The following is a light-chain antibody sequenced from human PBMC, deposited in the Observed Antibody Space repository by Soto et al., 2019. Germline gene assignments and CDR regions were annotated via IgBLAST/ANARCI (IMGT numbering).Light chain of an antibody. Sequence: EIVLTQSPGTLSLSPGERATLSCRASQSVSSSYFAWYQQRPGQAPRLLIYAASSRATGIPDRFGGSGSGTDFTLTISRLDPEDLAVYYCQQRGTFGPGTKVDIK. CDR3: QQRGT. J-gene: IGKJ3*01. CDR2: AAS. CDR1: QSVSSSY. V-gene: IGKV3-20*01.